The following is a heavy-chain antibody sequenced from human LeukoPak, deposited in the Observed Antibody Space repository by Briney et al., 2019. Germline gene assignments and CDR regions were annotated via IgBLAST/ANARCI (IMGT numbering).Heavy chain of an antibody. J-gene: IGHJ3*01. V-gene: IGHV4-59*01. D-gene: IGHD1-1*01. CDR1: GGSISSYY. Sequence: SETLSLTCTVSGGSISSYYWSWIRQPPGKGLEWIGYIYYSGSTNYNPSLKSRVTVSVDTSKNQFSLRLKSVTAADTAVYYCAGDVMSTALDAFDVWGQGTVVTVSS. CDR2: IYYSGST. CDR3: AGDVMSTALDAFDV.